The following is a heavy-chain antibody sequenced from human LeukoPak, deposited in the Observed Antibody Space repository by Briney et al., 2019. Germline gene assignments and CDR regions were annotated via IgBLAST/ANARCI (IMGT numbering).Heavy chain of an antibody. CDR1: GDSVSSNSAA. J-gene: IGHJ4*02. CDR2: TYYRSRWYN. D-gene: IGHD1-7*01. Sequence: SQTLSLTCAISGDSVSSNSAAWNWIRQSPSRGLEWLGRTYYRSRWYNDYAVSVKSRISVRPDTSRNQFSLQLDSVTPEDTAVYYCARLDANFADSWGQGTLVTVSS. V-gene: IGHV6-1*01. CDR3: ARLDANFADS.